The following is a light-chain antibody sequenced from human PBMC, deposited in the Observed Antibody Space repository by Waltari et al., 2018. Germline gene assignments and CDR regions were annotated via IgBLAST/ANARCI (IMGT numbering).Light chain of an antibody. V-gene: IGKV3-15*01. Sequence: EIVMTQSPATLSVSPGERATLSCRASQSVSSNLAWYQQKPGQAPRLLIYGASTRATGIPARFSGSGSGTEFTLTISSLQSEDFAVYYCQQYPSTWTFGQGTKVEIK. CDR3: QQYPSTWT. CDR1: QSVSSN. J-gene: IGKJ1*01. CDR2: GAS.